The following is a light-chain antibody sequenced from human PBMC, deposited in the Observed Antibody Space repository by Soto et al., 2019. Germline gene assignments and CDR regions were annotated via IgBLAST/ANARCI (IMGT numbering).Light chain of an antibody. Sequence: EIVLTQSPATLSLSPGERATLSCRASQSVSSYLAWYQQKPGQAPRLLIYDASNRATGIPARFGGSGSGTDFTLTISSLEPEDFAVYYCQQRSNWPRTFGQGTKV. CDR3: QQRSNWPRT. J-gene: IGKJ1*01. CDR2: DAS. V-gene: IGKV3-11*01. CDR1: QSVSSY.